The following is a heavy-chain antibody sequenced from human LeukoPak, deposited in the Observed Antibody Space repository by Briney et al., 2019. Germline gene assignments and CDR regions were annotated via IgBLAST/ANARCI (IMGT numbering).Heavy chain of an antibody. V-gene: IGHV3-48*04. J-gene: IGHJ3*02. CDR3: AKDLYSSSSVGAFDI. Sequence: GWSLRLSCAASGFTFSSYSMNWVRQAPGKGLEWVSYISSSSSTIYYADSVKGRFTISRDNAKNSLYLQMNSLRAEDTAVYYCAKDLYSSSSVGAFDIWGQGTMVTVSS. CDR2: ISSSSSTI. CDR1: GFTFSSYS. D-gene: IGHD6-6*01.